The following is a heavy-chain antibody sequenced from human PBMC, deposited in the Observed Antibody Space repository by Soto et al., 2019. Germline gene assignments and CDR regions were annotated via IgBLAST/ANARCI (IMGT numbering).Heavy chain of an antibody. Sequence: EVQLVESGGGLVQPGRYLRLSCAASGFTFDDYAMHWVRRVPGKGLEWVSSISWNSNIIGYADAVKGLFTISRDNVKNSLWLQMSSVRPEDTALYYGAKGGPDCFCSGRRCYFDYCGQGTLVTVSS. CDR3: AKGGPDCFCSGRRCYFDY. CDR2: ISWNSNII. V-gene: IGHV3-9*01. J-gene: IGHJ4*02. CDR1: GFTFDDYA. D-gene: IGHD3-3*01.